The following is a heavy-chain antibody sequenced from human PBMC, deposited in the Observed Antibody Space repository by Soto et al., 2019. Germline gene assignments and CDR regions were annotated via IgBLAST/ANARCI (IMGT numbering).Heavy chain of an antibody. CDR3: AHRQTSVTSWGAYDV. CDR1: GFSLSTSGVG. CDR2: IYWDDDK. Sequence: QITLKESGPTLVKPTQTLTLTCTFSGFSLSTSGVGVGWIRQPPGKALEWLALIYWDDDKRYSPSLKSRLTITKDTSRNQVVLTMANMDPVDTATYLCAHRQTSVTSWGAYDVWGQGTMVTVSS. V-gene: IGHV2-5*02. J-gene: IGHJ3*01. D-gene: IGHD4-17*01.